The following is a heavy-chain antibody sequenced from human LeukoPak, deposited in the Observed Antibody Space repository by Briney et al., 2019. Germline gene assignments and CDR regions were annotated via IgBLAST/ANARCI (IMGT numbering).Heavy chain of an antibody. CDR1: GGSFSGYA. CDR3: ARDGIDYCSGGSCYSYFDY. D-gene: IGHD2-15*01. V-gene: IGHV4-34*01. J-gene: IGHJ4*02. Sequence: SETLSLTCAVSGGSFSGYAWSWIRQPPGKGLEWIGEINHPGSANYNPSLKSRVTISVDTSKNQFSLKLSSVTAADTAVYYCARDGIDYCSGGSCYSYFDYWGQGTLVTVSS. CDR2: INHPGSA.